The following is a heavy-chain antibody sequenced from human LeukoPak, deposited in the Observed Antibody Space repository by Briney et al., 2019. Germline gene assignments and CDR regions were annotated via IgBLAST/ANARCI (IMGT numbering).Heavy chain of an antibody. Sequence: ASVKVSCKASGYTFNSHSMNWVRQAPGQGLEWMGWINTNTGNPTYAQGFTGRFVFSLDTSVSTAYLQISSLKAEDTAVYYCARPYCNGGSCQRPPHGMDVWGQGTTVTVSS. CDR1: GYTFNSHS. CDR2: INTNTGNP. V-gene: IGHV7-4-1*02. D-gene: IGHD2-15*01. CDR3: ARPYCNGGSCQRPPHGMDV. J-gene: IGHJ6*02.